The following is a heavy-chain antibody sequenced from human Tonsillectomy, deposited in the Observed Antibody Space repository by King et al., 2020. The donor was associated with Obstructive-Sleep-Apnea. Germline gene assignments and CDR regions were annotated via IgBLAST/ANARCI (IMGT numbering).Heavy chain of an antibody. Sequence: VQLVQSGAEMRRPGASVKISCKASGYTFSSYYMHWVRQAPGQGLEWMGLINPSGGNTNYAQKFQGRVTMTRDTSTSTVYMEMTNLRSEDTAVYYCASPEHSKFFYGIDFSGQGTTVTVSS. V-gene: IGHV1-46*01. D-gene: IGHD6-13*01. CDR3: ASPEHSKFFYGIDF. CDR1: GYTFSSYY. J-gene: IGHJ6*02. CDR2: INPSGGNT.